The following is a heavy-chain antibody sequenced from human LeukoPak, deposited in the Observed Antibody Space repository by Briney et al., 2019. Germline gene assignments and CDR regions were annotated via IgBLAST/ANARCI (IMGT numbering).Heavy chain of an antibody. J-gene: IGHJ3*02. CDR1: GGSISSGGYY. D-gene: IGHD1-26*01. CDR2: IYHSGST. V-gene: IGHV4-31*03. Sequence: SETLSLTCTVSGGSISSGGYYWNWIRQHPGKGLEWIGYIYHSGSTYYNPSLRSRVTISVDTSKNQFSLKLSSVTAADTAIYCCAREGAVGAHPNTFDIWGQGTMVTVSS. CDR3: AREGAVGAHPNTFDI.